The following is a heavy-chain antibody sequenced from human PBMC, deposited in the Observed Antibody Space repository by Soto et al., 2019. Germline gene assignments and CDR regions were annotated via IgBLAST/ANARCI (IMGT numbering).Heavy chain of an antibody. CDR2: INPATGAA. Sequence: QLHLVQSGAVVKKPGASVTVSCSASGYPVTAYYMHWVRQAPGRGLEWMGGINPATGAAKYTQTFRGRVTMARGTSTSSVFMELSGLASGDTAGFYWGGGGGVGVAGSAAFDMWGQGTLVTVSS. CDR3: GGGGGVGVAGSAAFDM. J-gene: IGHJ3*02. V-gene: IGHV1-2*02. CDR1: GYPVTAYY. D-gene: IGHD3-3*01.